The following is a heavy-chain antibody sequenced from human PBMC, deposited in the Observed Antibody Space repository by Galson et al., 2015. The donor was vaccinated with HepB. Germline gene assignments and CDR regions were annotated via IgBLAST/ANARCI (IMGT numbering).Heavy chain of an antibody. CDR1: GSPFSNFW. J-gene: IGHJ6*03. Sequence: SLRLSCAVSGSPFSNFWMTWVRQAPGKGLEWVANIKQDGNEKYYVDSVKGRFTISRDNAKNSLYLQMNSLRVEDTAVYYCARRADFWSGYFGYYYHYMDVWGKGTTVTVSS. CDR3: ARRADFWSGYFGYYYHYMDV. V-gene: IGHV3-7*01. D-gene: IGHD3-3*01. CDR2: IKQDGNEK.